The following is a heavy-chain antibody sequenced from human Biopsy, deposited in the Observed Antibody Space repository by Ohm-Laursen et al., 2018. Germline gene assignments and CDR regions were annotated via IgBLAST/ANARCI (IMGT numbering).Heavy chain of an antibody. CDR3: ARLTGDYIWGNWRINHDPFDI. CDR2: VSHSEST. Sequence: SDTLSLTCAVSGGSFSGYYWSWIRQTPGKGLEWIGEVSHSESTNYNPSLKSRVTISVDTSKNQFSLNLSSVTAADTAVYYCARLTGDYIWGNWRINHDPFDIWDQGTSVTVSS. V-gene: IGHV4-34*01. J-gene: IGHJ3*02. D-gene: IGHD3-16*01. CDR1: GGSFSGYY.